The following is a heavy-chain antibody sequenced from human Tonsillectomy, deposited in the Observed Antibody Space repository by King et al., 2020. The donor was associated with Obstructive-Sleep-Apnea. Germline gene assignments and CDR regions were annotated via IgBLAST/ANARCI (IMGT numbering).Heavy chain of an antibody. CDR1: GVTFNTYW. J-gene: IGHJ4*02. D-gene: IGHD5-18*01. CDR3: ARGVDTAMVRAYYFDN. V-gene: IGHV3-7*01. Sequence: VQLVESGGGLVQPGGSLRLSCAASGVTFNTYWMSWVRQVPGKGLEWGANINQDGSEKYYVDSVKGRFTISRDNAKNSLYLQMNGLRAEDTAVYHCARGVDTAMVRAYYFDNWGQGTLVTVSS. CDR2: INQDGSEK.